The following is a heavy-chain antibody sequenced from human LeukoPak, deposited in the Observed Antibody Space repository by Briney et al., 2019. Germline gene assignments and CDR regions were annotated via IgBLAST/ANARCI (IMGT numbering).Heavy chain of an antibody. CDR2: IESGGST. CDR3: ARDFQMG. J-gene: IGHJ4*02. CDR1: GFTVSSTY. V-gene: IGHV3-66*01. D-gene: IGHD5-24*01. Sequence: PGGSLRPSCAASGFTVSSTYMSWARKAPGKGLEWVSVIESGGSTHYVDSVKGRFTISRDNSKNTLYLQMNSLRAEDTAVYYCARDFQMGWGQGTLVTVSS.